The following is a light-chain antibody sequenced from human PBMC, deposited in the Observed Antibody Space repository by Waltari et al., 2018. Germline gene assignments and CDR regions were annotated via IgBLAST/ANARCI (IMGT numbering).Light chain of an antibody. CDR1: NSDIGLYNY. CDR2: EVT. V-gene: IGLV2-8*01. Sequence: QSALTQPPSASGSPGESVTLPCTGTNSDIGLYNYVSWYQQHPGKAPKLMIYEVTKRPSGVPDRFSGSKSGNTASLTVSGLQTDDEADYFCSSYTSARTWVFGGGTKLTVL. CDR3: SSYTSARTWV. J-gene: IGLJ3*02.